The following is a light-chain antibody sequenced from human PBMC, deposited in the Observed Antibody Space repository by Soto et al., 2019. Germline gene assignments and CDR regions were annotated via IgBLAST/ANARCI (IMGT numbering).Light chain of an antibody. CDR1: TGSVTSGHY. Sequence: QAVVTQEPSLTVSPGGTVTLTCDSSTGSVTSGHYAYWFQQKPGQAPRTLIYDTSNRHSWTPARFSGSLLGGKAALTLSGAQPEDEAEYYCLLSYSASATRVFGEGTKLTVL. J-gene: IGLJ3*02. V-gene: IGLV7-46*01. CDR2: DTS. CDR3: LLSYSASATRV.